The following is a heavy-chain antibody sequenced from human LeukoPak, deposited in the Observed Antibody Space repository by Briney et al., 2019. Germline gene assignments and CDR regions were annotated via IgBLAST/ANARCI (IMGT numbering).Heavy chain of an antibody. CDR3: ARGRIAAAPNLDY. V-gene: IGHV3-21*01. Sequence: GGSLRLSCAASGFTFSSYSMNWVRQAPGKGLEWVSSISSSSSYIYYADSVKGRFTISRDNEKNSLYLQMSSLRAEDTAVYYCARGRIAAAPNLDYWGQGTLVTVSS. CDR1: GFTFSSYS. J-gene: IGHJ4*02. D-gene: IGHD6-13*01. CDR2: ISSSSSYI.